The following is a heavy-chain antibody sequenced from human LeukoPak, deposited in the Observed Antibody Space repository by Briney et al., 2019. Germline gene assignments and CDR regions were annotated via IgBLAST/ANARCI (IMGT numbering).Heavy chain of an antibody. CDR2: IPCDGSNK. V-gene: IGHV3-30*18. Sequence: PGGSLRLSCAASGFTFSSYGMHWVRQAPGKGLEWVAVIPCDGSNKYYADSVKGRFTISRDNSKNTLYLQMNSLRAEDTAVYYCAKEGMDRQGGFDYWGQGTLVTVSS. CDR1: GFTFSSYG. J-gene: IGHJ4*02. CDR3: AKEGMDRQGGFDY. D-gene: IGHD2-2*03.